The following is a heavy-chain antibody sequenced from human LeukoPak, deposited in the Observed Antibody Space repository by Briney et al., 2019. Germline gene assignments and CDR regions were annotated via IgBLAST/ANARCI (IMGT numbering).Heavy chain of an antibody. D-gene: IGHD1-7*01. CDR2: FTADGSTT. CDR1: GFTLSNDW. CDR3: VRDGHATTPFDY. J-gene: IGHJ4*02. V-gene: IGHV3-74*01. Sequence: GGSLRLSCAASGFTLSNDWMHWGRHAPGKGLVGVSRFTADGSTTAYADSVKGRFTISSDNAKNTLYLQMNSLRAEDTAVYYCVRDGHATTPFDYWGQGTLVTVSS.